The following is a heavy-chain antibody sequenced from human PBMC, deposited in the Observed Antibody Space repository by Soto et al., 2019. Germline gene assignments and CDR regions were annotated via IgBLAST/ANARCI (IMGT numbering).Heavy chain of an antibody. J-gene: IGHJ6*02. Sequence: SETLSLTCTVSGGSVSSNSYSWGWIRQSPGKGLEWIGTIYSSENTYYNPSLVSRVTISVDTSMNEFSLRLSSVTAADTAVYYCARRLYYDSSGFEGGGMDVWGQGTTVTVS. CDR3: ARRLYYDSSGFEGGGMDV. D-gene: IGHD3-22*01. CDR2: IYSSENT. V-gene: IGHV4-39*01. CDR1: GGSVSSNSYS.